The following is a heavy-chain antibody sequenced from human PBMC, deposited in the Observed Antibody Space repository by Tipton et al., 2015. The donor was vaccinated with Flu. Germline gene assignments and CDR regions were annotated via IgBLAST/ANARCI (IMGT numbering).Heavy chain of an antibody. J-gene: IGHJ5*02. D-gene: IGHD3-9*01. CDR2: IYYSGST. V-gene: IGHV4-39*07. CDR1: GGSISSYTYY. CDR3: AKEGSYSILTNYYNKGVDP. Sequence: TLSLTCTVSGGSISSYTYYWGWIRQSPGTGLEWIGSIYYSGSTYSNPSLKGRVTMSIDTSKNQFSLRLTSVTAADTAVYYCAKEGSYSILTNYYNKGVDPWGQRTLVTVSS.